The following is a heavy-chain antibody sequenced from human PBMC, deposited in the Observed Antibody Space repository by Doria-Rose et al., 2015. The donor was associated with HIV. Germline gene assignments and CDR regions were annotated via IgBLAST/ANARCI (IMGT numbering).Heavy chain of an antibody. CDR2: SYRDYER. Sequence: QITLKESGPVLVKPTETLTLTCTVSGVSLSSPGMGVSWIRQPPGKALEWLANSYRDYERSYKTSRRSRLTISRCTSKSQLVLTMTDMDPVDTATYYCARVKSSRWYHKYYFDCWGQGTLVIVSA. CDR3: ARVKSSRWYHKYYFDC. V-gene: IGHV2-26*01. J-gene: IGHJ4*02. CDR1: GVSLSSPGMG. D-gene: IGHD6-13*01.